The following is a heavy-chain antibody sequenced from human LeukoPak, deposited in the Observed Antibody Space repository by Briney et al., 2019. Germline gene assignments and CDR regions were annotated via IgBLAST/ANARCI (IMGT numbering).Heavy chain of an antibody. V-gene: IGHV1-46*01. J-gene: IGHJ4*02. Sequence: ASVKVSCKASGYTFTSYDMHWVRQAPGQGLEWMGIINPSGGSTSYAQKFQGRVTMTRDMSTSTVYMELSSLRSEDTAVYYCARGCSGGSCYSGDFDYWGQGTLVTVSS. CDR2: INPSGGST. CDR1: GYTFTSYD. D-gene: IGHD2-15*01. CDR3: ARGCSGGSCYSGDFDY.